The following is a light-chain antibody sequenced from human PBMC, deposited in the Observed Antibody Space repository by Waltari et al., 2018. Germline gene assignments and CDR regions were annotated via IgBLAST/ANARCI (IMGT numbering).Light chain of an antibody. CDR1: SGHSSNV. CDR3: QTGGHGTWV. CDR2: VNSDGSH. Sequence: QLVLTQSPSASASLGASVKLTCTLSSGHSSNVIAWHQQQPVKGPRYLMKVNSDGSHRKGDEVPDRFSVSSSGAERYLTISSLQSEDEADYYCQTGGHGTWVFGGGTKLTVL. V-gene: IGLV4-69*01. J-gene: IGLJ3*02.